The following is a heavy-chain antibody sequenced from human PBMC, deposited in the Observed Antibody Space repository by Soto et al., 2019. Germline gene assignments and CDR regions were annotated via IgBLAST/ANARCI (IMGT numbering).Heavy chain of an antibody. V-gene: IGHV4-4*07. CDR2: VYSSGTT. CDR3: ARDIGSYAYGEGY. D-gene: IGHD3-10*01. Sequence: SETLSLTCSASGGSINSYWWSWIRQPAGKGLEWIGRVYSSGTTDYNPSLNSRATLSVETSKNQFSLKLSSVTAADTAVYYCARDIGSYAYGEGYWGQGIQVTVSS. J-gene: IGHJ4*02. CDR1: GGSINSYW.